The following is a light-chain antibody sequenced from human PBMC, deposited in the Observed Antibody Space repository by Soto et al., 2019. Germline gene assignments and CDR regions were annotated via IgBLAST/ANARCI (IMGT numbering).Light chain of an antibody. CDR2: AAS. J-gene: IGKJ1*01. CDR3: QQANSFPWT. CDR1: QGISSW. V-gene: IGKV1-12*02. Sequence: DIQMTQSPSSVSASVGDRDTVTCRASQGISSWLAWYRQKPGKAPSLLIYAASSSQTGVPSRFSGNGSGTDFTLTISSLQPEDFATYFCQQANSFPWTFGQGTKVEIK.